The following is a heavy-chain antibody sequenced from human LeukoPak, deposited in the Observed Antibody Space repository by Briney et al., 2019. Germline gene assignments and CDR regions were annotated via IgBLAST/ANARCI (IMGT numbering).Heavy chain of an antibody. Sequence: GRSLRLSCAASGFTFSSYGMHWVRQAPGKGLEWVAVIWYGGSNKYYADSVKGRFTISRDNSKNTLYLQMNSLRAEDTAVYYCASISSSSIDYWGQGTLVTVSS. CDR1: GFTFSSYG. J-gene: IGHJ4*02. D-gene: IGHD6-6*01. CDR3: ASISSSSIDY. CDR2: IWYGGSNK. V-gene: IGHV3-33*01.